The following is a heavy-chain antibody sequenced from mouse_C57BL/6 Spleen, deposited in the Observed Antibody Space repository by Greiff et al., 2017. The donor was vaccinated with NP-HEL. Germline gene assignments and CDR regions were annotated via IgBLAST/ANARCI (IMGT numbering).Heavy chain of an antibody. Sequence: EVQVVESGGGLVQPGGSMKLSCAASGFTFSDAWMDWVRQSPAKGLEWVAEIRNKANNHATYYAESVKGRFTISRDDSKSSDYLQMNSIRAEDTGIYYCTRDDYGYWYFDDWGKGTTVTVSS. V-gene: IGHV6-6*01. J-gene: IGHJ1*03. CDR1: GFTFSDAW. CDR3: TRDDYGYWYFDD. CDR2: IRNKANNHAT. D-gene: IGHD2-4*01.